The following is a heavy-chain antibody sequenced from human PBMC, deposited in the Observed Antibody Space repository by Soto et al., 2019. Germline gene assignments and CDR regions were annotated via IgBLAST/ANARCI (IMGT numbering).Heavy chain of an antibody. V-gene: IGHV5-51*01. CDR2: IYPDDSDT. J-gene: IGHJ6*02. D-gene: IGHD6-19*01. CDR1: GDRFLNYW. Sequence: GESLKISCKASGDRFLNYWIAWVRQMPGKGLEWMGIIYPDDSDTRYSPSFQGQVTISADKSITTAYLQWSSLKASDTAIYYCARQGGTGWQRYYGMDVWGQGTTVTVSS. CDR3: ARQGGTGWQRYYGMDV.